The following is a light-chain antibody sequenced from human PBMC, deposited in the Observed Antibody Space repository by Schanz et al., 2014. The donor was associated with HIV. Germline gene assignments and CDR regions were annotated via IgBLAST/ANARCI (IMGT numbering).Light chain of an antibody. J-gene: IGLJ2*01. CDR2: GNN. V-gene: IGLV1-40*01. CDR1: SSNLGAGYE. Sequence: QSVLTQPPSVSGAPGQRVTISCTGSSSNLGAGYEVHWYRQLPGTAPKLLIYGNNNRPSGVPDRFSGSKSGTSASLAISGLQSEDEADYYCAAWDDSLNGVVFGGGTKLTVL. CDR3: AAWDDSLNGVV.